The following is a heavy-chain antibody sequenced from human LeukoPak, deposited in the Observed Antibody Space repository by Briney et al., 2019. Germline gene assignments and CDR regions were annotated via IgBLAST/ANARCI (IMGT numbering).Heavy chain of an antibody. CDR3: TTAPDYGADGGH. J-gene: IGHJ4*02. D-gene: IGHD4-17*01. CDR2: ISGSSGST. Sequence: GGSLRLSCAASGFTFSDYYMSWVRQSPGKGLEWVSSISGSSGSTYYADSVKGRFTISRDNSKNTLYLQMNSLRAEDTAVYFCTTAPDYGADGGHWGQGTLVTVSS. CDR1: GFTFSDYY. V-gene: IGHV3-23*01.